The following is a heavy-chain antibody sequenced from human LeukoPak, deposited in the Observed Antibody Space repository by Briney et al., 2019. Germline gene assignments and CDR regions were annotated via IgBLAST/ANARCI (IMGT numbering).Heavy chain of an antibody. CDR3: ARDSGTTVGYFDY. Sequence: PGGSLRLSCAASGFTVSTNYMSWVRQAPGRGLEGVSVIYSGGNTYYADSVKGRFTISRDNSKNTLYLQMNSLRADDTAVYYCARDSGTTVGYFDYWGQGTLVTVSS. CDR2: IYSGGNT. V-gene: IGHV3-66*01. J-gene: IGHJ4*02. D-gene: IGHD4-23*01. CDR1: GFTVSTNY.